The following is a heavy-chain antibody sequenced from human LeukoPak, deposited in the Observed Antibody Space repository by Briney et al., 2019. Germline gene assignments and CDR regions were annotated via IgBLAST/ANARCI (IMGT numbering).Heavy chain of an antibody. V-gene: IGHV1-2*02. D-gene: IGHD1-1*01. CDR1: GYTFTGYY. CDR3: ARHMTTANNWFDP. J-gene: IGHJ5*02. Sequence: GASVTVSCKASGYTFTGYYMHWVRQAPGQGLEWMGWINPKSGGTNYEQKFQGRVIMIRDTSISTAYMELSRLRSDDTAVYYCARHMTTANNWFDPWGQGTLVTVSS. CDR2: INPKSGGT.